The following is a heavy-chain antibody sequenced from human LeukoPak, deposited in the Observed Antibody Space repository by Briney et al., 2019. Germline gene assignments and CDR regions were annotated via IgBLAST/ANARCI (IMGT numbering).Heavy chain of an antibody. J-gene: IGHJ4*02. V-gene: IGHV4-39*01. CDR3: ARRHFNERYFDR. Sequence: SETLSLTCTVSGGSIRSSSYYWGWIRQPPGKGLEWIGNIYYSGNTYYNPSLKSRVTMSLDTSKNQFSLNLNSVTAADTAVYYCARRHFNERYFDRWGQGSLVTVSS. CDR2: IYYSGNT. D-gene: IGHD1-1*01. CDR1: GGSIRSSSYY.